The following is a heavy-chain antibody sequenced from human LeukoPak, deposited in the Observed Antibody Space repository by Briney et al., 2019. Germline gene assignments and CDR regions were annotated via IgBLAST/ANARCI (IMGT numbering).Heavy chain of an antibody. D-gene: IGHD6-19*01. V-gene: IGHV4-34*01. J-gene: IGHJ6*03. CDR3: ARDKRVAVAGTYIYYYYMDV. CDR2: INNSGST. CDR1: SGSFSGYY. Sequence: SETLSLTCVVNSGSFSGYYWSWIRQPPGKGLEWIGEINNSGSTNYNPSLKSRVTMSVDTSKNQFSLKLSSVTAADTAVYYCARDKRVAVAGTYIYYYYMDVWGNGTTVTISS.